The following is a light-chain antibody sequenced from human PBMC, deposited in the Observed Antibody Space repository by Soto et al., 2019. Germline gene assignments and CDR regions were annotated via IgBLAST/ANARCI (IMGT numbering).Light chain of an antibody. CDR2: DVS. V-gene: IGLV2-11*01. Sequence: QSALTQPRSVSGSPGQSVTISCTGASSDVGGYNYVSRYQQHPGKAPKLMIYDVSKRPSGVPDRFSGSKSGNTASLTISGLQTEDEADYYCCSYAGRYTYVFGTGTQLTVL. CDR3: CSYAGRYTYV. CDR1: SSDVGGYNY. J-gene: IGLJ7*01.